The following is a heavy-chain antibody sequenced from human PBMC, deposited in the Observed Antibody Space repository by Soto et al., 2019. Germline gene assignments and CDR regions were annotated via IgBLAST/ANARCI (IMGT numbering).Heavy chain of an antibody. D-gene: IGHD4-17*01. Sequence: GGSLRLSCAASGFTFSSYWMSWVRQAPGKGLEWVANIKQDGSEKYYVDSVKGRFTISRDNAKNSLYLQMNSLRAEDTAVYYCARGDLDPYGDSPMYYYYGMDVWGQGTTVTVSS. J-gene: IGHJ6*02. CDR2: IKQDGSEK. CDR3: ARGDLDPYGDSPMYYYYGMDV. CDR1: GFTFSSYW. V-gene: IGHV3-7*05.